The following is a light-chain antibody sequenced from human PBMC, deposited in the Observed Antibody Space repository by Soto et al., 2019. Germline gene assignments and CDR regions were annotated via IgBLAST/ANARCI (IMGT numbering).Light chain of an antibody. V-gene: IGLV2-23*02. CDR2: EVS. CDR1: SSDVGSYNL. CDR3: CSYAGSSTPYV. Sequence: QSALTQPASVSGSPGQSITISCTGTSSDVGSYNLVSWYQQHPGKAPKLMIYEVSKRPSGVSNRFSGSKSGNTASLTISGLQAEDEADYSCCSYAGSSTPYVFGPGTKVTVL. J-gene: IGLJ1*01.